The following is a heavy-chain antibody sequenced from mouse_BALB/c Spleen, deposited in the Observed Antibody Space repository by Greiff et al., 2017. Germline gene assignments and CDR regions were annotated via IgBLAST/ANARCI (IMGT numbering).Heavy chain of an antibody. CDR1: GFTFSDYY. CDR3: ESGGNYDVYAMDY. V-gene: IGHV5-4*02. Sequence: EVQLVESGGGLVKPGGSLKLSCAASGFTFSDYYMYWVRQTPEKRLEWVATISDGGSYTYYPDSVKGRFTISRDNAKNNLYLQMSSLKSKDTAMYYCESGGNYDVYAMDYWGQGTSVTVSS. D-gene: IGHD1-1*01. CDR2: ISDGGSYT. J-gene: IGHJ4*01.